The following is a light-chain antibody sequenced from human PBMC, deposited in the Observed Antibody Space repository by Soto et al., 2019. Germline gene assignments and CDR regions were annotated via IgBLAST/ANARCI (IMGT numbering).Light chain of an antibody. Sequence: EIVLTQSPGTLSLSPGERATLCFRASQSISTSYLAWYQQKPGQAPRLLIYGSSSRATGIPDRFSGSGSGTDFTLTISRLEPEDFAVYYCQQYGSSPRTFGQGTKVDIK. CDR1: QSISTSY. V-gene: IGKV3-20*01. CDR2: GSS. J-gene: IGKJ1*01. CDR3: QQYGSSPRT.